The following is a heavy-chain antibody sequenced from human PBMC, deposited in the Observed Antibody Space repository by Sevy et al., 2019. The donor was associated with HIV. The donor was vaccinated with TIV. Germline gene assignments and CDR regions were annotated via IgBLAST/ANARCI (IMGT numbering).Heavy chain of an antibody. J-gene: IGHJ6*03. CDR1: GFTFSSYW. V-gene: IGHV3-7*03. Sequence: GGSLRLSCAASGFTFSSYWMSWVRQAPGKGLEWVANIKQDGSEKYYVDSVKGRFTISRDNAKNSLYLQMNNLRAEDTAVDYWARSSGIAVAGTIFIPCYYYYMDDWGKGTTVTVSS. CDR2: IKQDGSEK. D-gene: IGHD6-19*01. CDR3: ARSSGIAVAGTIFIPCYYYYMDD.